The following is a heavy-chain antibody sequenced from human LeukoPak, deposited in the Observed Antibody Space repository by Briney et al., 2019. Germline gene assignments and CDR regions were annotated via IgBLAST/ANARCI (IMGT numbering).Heavy chain of an antibody. CDR3: ARGPAVAGTEIDY. J-gene: IGHJ4*02. Sequence: ASVKVSCKASGYTFTSYAMHWVRQAPGQRLEWMGWINAGNGNTKYSQKFQGRVTITRDTSASTAYMELSSLRSEDTAVYYCARGPAVAGTEIDYWGQGTLVTVSS. V-gene: IGHV1-3*01. D-gene: IGHD6-19*01. CDR2: INAGNGNT. CDR1: GYTFTSYA.